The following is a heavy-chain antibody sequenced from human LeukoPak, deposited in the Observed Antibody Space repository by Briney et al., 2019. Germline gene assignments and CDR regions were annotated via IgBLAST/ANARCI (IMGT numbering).Heavy chain of an antibody. CDR3: ARAGDSYSSGWWSWFDP. D-gene: IGHD6-19*01. CDR1: GGSISSYY. J-gene: IGHJ5*02. V-gene: IGHV4-59*01. Sequence: SETLSLTCTVSGGSISSYYWSWIRQPPGKGLEWIGYIYYSGSTNYNPSLKSRVTISVDTPKNQFSLKLSSVTAADTAVYYCARAGDSYSSGWWSWFDPWGQGTLVTVSS. CDR2: IYYSGST.